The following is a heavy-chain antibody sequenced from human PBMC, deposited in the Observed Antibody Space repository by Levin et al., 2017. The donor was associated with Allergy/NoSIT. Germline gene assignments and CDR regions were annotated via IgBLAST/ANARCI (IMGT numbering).Heavy chain of an antibody. Sequence: GSGPTLVKPTQTLTLTCTFSGFSLSTSGMCVSWIRQPPGKALEWLARIDWDDDKYYSPSLKTRLTISKDTSKNQVVLTMTNMDPVDTATYYCARNKDTSGAYYLDYWGQGTLVTVSS. CDR2: IDWDDDK. V-gene: IGHV2-70*11. CDR3: ARNKDTSGAYYLDY. D-gene: IGHD6-19*01. CDR1: GFSLSTSGMC. J-gene: IGHJ4*02.